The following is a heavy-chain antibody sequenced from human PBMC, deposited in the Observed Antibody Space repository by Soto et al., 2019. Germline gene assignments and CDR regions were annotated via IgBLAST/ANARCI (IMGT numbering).Heavy chain of an antibody. CDR2: IYYSGTT. CDR3: GRAGRRDGNSSPGRFDT. J-gene: IGHJ5*02. V-gene: IGHV4-30-4*01. Sequence: PSETLSLTCSVSRGSINSGDYFWGWIRQPPGKGLEWIGFIYYSGTTYYTTSLKSRITMSVDTSKNHFFLNLASVTAADTAIYFCGRAGRRDGNSSPGRFDTWGQGILVTVSS. CDR1: RGSINSGDYF. D-gene: IGHD1-26*01.